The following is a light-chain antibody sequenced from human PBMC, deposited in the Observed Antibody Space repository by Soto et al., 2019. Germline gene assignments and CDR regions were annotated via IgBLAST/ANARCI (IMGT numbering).Light chain of an antibody. Sequence: EIVLTQSPATLSLSPGERATLSCRASQSFSSYLAWYQQKPGQAPRLLIYDASKRATGIPARFSGRGSGTDFTLTISILEPEDFAVYYCQQRSNWPPEITFGQGTRLVIK. CDR2: DAS. CDR3: QQRSNWPPEIT. J-gene: IGKJ5*01. V-gene: IGKV3-11*01. CDR1: QSFSSY.